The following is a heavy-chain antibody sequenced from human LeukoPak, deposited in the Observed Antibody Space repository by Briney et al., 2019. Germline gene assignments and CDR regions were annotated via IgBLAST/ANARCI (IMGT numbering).Heavy chain of an antibody. CDR2: IDYRGST. CDR1: GGSISSYY. J-gene: IGHJ3*02. CDR3: ARDWDGYNWDADAFDI. Sequence: SETLSLTCTVSGGSISSYYWSWIRQPPGKGLEWIAYIDYRGSTTYNPSLKSRVTISVDTSRNQFSLKLSSVTAADTAVYYCARDWDGYNWDADAFDIWGQGTMVTVSS. D-gene: IGHD5-24*01. V-gene: IGHV4-59*01.